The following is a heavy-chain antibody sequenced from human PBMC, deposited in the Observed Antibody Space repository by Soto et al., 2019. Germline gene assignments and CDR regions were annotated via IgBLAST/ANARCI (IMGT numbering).Heavy chain of an antibody. CDR1: GFNFGTYS. V-gene: IGHV3-21*01. Sequence: GVSLRLSCAVFGFNFGTYSMKWVRQAPGKGLEWVASISSSSSYIYHADSVRGRFTISRDNAKNSLYLQMNSLRAEDTAVYYCARVVGATWASDYWGQGALVTVSS. D-gene: IGHD1-26*01. J-gene: IGHJ4*02. CDR2: ISSSSSYI. CDR3: ARVVGATWASDY.